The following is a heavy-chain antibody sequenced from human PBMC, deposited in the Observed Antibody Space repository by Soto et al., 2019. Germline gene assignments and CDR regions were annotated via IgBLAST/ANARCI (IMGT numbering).Heavy chain of an antibody. J-gene: IGHJ4*02. CDR2: INAYNSNT. V-gene: IGHV1-18*01. Sequence: ASVKVSCKASGYTFTSSGISWLRQPPGQGLEWMGWINAYNSNTNYAQKLQGRVTMTTDTSTSTAYMELRSLRSDDTAVYYCARDNGARAVAGTAVDYWGQGTLVTVSS. CDR3: ARDNGARAVAGTAVDY. D-gene: IGHD6-19*01. CDR1: GYTFTSSG.